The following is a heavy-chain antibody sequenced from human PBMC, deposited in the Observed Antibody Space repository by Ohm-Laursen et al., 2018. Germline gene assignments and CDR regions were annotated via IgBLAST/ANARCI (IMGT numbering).Heavy chain of an antibody. CDR3: AKDGDGSGWNDFEY. Sequence: SLRLSCSASGFSFSIFWMTWVRQAPGKGLEWVADIKEDGSGKYYVDSVKGRFTISRDNSRNTLSLQMDTLRAEDTAIYYCAKDGDGSGWNDFEYWGQGTLVTVSS. CDR2: IKEDGSGK. J-gene: IGHJ4*02. CDR1: GFSFSIFW. V-gene: IGHV3-7*01. D-gene: IGHD6-19*01.